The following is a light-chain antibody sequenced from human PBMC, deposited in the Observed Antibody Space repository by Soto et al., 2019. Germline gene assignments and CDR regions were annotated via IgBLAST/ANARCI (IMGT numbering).Light chain of an antibody. J-gene: IGKJ1*01. V-gene: IGKV1-5*03. CDR1: QSIGIW. CDR3: QHYNNYSGT. Sequence: DIHMTQAPSTLSASVGDRVTITCRASQSIGIWLACYQQKSGRAPNHWNYGTYSLESGVPSRFNGSGSGTELTLTISRMQSDDFSSYYCQHYNNYSGTSGQGTKVQIK. CDR2: GTY.